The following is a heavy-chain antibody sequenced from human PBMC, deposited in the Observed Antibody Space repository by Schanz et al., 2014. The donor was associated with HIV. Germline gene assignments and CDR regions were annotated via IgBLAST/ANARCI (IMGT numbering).Heavy chain of an antibody. J-gene: IGHJ2*01. V-gene: IGHV1-18*01. D-gene: IGHD1-26*01. Sequence: QVQLVQSGAEVKKPGASVKVSCKASGYTFTSYGISWVRQAPGQGLEWMGWISAYNGNTNYAQKLQGRVTMTTDTSTSTAYMELRSLRSDDTAVYYCAASMYNGSYGTHYYFDLWGRGTLVTVSS. CDR3: AASMYNGSYGTHYYFDL. CDR2: ISAYNGNT. CDR1: GYTFTSYG.